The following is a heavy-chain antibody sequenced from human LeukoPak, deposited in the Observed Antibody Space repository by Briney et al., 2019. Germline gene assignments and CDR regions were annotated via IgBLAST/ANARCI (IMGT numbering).Heavy chain of an antibody. D-gene: IGHD3-3*02. Sequence: SETLSLTCTVSGGSISSYYWSWIRQPPGKGLEWIGYIYYSGSTNYNPSLKSRVTISVDTSKNQFSLKLSSVTAADTAVYYCARELGLRDAFDIWGQGTMVTVSS. V-gene: IGHV4-59*12. CDR3: ARELGLRDAFDI. CDR2: IYYSGST. CDR1: GGSISSYY. J-gene: IGHJ3*02.